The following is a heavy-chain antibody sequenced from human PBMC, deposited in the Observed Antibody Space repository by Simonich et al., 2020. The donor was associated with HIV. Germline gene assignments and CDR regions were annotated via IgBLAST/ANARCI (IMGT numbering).Heavy chain of an antibody. J-gene: IGHJ4*02. CDR1: GGSFSGYY. V-gene: IGHV4-34*01. CDR2: INHRGGT. D-gene: IGHD3-10*01. CDR3: ARVQYYGSWSPFFDY. Sequence: QVQLQQWGAGLLKPSETLSLTCAVYGGSFSGYYWSWIRQPPGKGLEWIGEINHRGGTNYNPSLKSRVTKSVDTSKNQFSLKLSSVTAADTAVYYCARVQYYGSWSPFFDYWGQGTLVTVSS.